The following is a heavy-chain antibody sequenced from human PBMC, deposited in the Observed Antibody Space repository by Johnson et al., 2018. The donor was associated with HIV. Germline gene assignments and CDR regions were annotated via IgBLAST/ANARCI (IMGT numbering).Heavy chain of an antibody. CDR2: ISYDGSNK. CDR3: AKDISDILTGGRDAFDI. Sequence: QVQLVESGGGVVQPGGSLRLSCEASGFTFSSYGMHWVRQAPGKGLEWVAVISYDGSNKYYADSVKGRFTISRDNAKNSLYLQMNSLRAEDTALYYCAKDISDILTGGRDAFDIWGQGTMVTVSS. J-gene: IGHJ3*02. CDR1: GFTFSSYG. D-gene: IGHD3-9*01. V-gene: IGHV3-30*18.